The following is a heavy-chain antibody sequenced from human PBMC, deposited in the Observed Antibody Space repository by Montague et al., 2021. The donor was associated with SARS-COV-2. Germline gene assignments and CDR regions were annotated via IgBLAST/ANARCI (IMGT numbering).Heavy chain of an antibody. J-gene: IGHJ4*02. V-gene: IGHV4-4*02. D-gene: IGHD2-2*01. CDR1: GDSMSSNNW. Sequence: SETLSLTCAVSGDSMSSNNWWTWVRQSPGKGLEWIGEIHHFVGTNYNTSLKSRLGISLDKSRNQFSLNLNAVTAADTAFYYCATVFGGCSATSCYLYNWGRGTLVTVSS. CDR2: IHHFVGT. CDR3: ATVFGGCSATSCYLYN.